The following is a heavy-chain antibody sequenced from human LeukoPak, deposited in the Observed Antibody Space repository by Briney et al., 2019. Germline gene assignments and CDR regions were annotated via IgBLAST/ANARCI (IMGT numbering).Heavy chain of an antibody. CDR3: ARTPLARGTGWLDP. CDR2: INPPGGST. V-gene: IGHV1-46*03. CDR1: GYTFTRYY. Sequence: ASLKVSCKASGYTFTRYYMHWVRQAPAQGLEWMAIINPPGGSTNYAQKFQGRVTMTSDKSTRKVYMELSTLRSEDTGVYYCARTPLARGTGWLDPRGQGTLVTLSS. J-gene: IGHJ5*02. D-gene: IGHD6-19*01.